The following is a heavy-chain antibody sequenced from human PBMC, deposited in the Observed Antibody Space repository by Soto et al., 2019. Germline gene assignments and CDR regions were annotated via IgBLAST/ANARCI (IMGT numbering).Heavy chain of an antibody. CDR1: GYTLSIYD. CDR2: MDSYTGYT. V-gene: IGHV1-8*01. Sequence: QAQLVQSGAEVKKPGASVKISCKASGYTLSIYDINWVRQAAGQGLEWMGWMDSYTGYTDYAQKFQGRIIMTRDTSIHVAYIELSSLQSEDTAVFFCATGGQTLYYWGPGTQVTVSS. J-gene: IGHJ4*01. CDR3: ATGGQTLYY.